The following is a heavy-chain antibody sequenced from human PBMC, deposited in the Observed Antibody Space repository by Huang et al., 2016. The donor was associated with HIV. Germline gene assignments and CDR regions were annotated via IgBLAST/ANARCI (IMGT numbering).Heavy chain of an antibody. CDR1: GFSFSAYA. J-gene: IGHJ3*01. CDR2: MAHECSNQ. V-gene: IGHV3-30*04. D-gene: IGHD3-22*01. Sequence: QVHLVESGGGVVQPGRSLRLSCVVSGFSFSAYAMPWVRQAPGKGLGGVAVMAHECSNQVFSEAVKGRFTISRDTSKNTLSLQMNTLTAEDTAVYYCARGGGFYDSSGYYHSAFDLWGQGTPVTVSS. CDR3: ARGGGFYDSSGYYHSAFDL.